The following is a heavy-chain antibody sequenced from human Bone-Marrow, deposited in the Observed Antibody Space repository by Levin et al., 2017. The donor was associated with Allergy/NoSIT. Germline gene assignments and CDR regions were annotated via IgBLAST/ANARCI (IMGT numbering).Heavy chain of an antibody. J-gene: IGHJ4*02. CDR3: ARGAGYGSSWYWDY. V-gene: IGHV4-30-4*01. CDR1: GGSLSFGHYY. D-gene: IGHD6-13*01. Sequence: NSSETLSLTCTVSGGSLSFGHYYWSWIRQPPGKGLEWIGYTYYGENSYYTPSLKSRINISIDTSKNQLSLKLSSVTAADTAVYFCARGAGYGSSWYWDYWGPGTLATVSS. CDR2: TYYGENS.